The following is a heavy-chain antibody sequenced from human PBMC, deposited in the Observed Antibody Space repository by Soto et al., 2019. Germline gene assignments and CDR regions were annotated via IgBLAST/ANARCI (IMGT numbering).Heavy chain of an antibody. D-gene: IGHD6-6*01. Sequence: EVQLLEAGGGLVQPGGSLRLSCAASGFTFSSYAMSWVRQAPGKGLEWVSAISGSGGSTYYADSVKGRFTISRDNSKNTLYLQMNSLRAEDTAVYYCAKGSSSSSRSGMDVWGQGTTVTVSS. J-gene: IGHJ6*02. CDR1: GFTFSSYA. V-gene: IGHV3-23*01. CDR2: ISGSGGST. CDR3: AKGSSSSSRSGMDV.